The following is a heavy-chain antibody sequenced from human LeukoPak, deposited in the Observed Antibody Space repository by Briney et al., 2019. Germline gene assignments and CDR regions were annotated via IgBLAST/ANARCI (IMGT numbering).Heavy chain of an antibody. Sequence: GESLKISCKGSGYSFTSYWIGWVRQMPGKGLEWMGIIYPRDSDTRYSPSFQGQVTISADKSINTAYLQWSSLKASDTTIYYCARHGFGPVGAFDIWGQGTMVTVSS. J-gene: IGHJ3*02. D-gene: IGHD3-10*01. V-gene: IGHV5-51*01. CDR1: GYSFTSYW. CDR3: ARHGFGPVGAFDI. CDR2: IYPRDSDT.